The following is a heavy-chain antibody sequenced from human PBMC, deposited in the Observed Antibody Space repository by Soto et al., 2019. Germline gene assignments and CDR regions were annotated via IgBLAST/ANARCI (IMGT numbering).Heavy chain of an antibody. CDR1: GYTFTSYA. V-gene: IGHV1-3*01. CDR2: INAGNGNT. Sequence: ASVKISCKASGYTFTSYAMHWVRQAPGQRLEWMGWINAGNGNTKYSQKFQGRVTITRDTSASAAYMELSSLRSEDTAVYYCARGQDNWGWRDYWGQGTLVTVSS. CDR3: ARGQDNWGWRDY. J-gene: IGHJ4*02. D-gene: IGHD7-27*01.